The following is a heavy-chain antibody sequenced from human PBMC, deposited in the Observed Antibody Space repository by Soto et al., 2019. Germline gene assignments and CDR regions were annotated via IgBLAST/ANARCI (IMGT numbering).Heavy chain of an antibody. J-gene: IGHJ4*02. CDR1: GFTVSSNY. V-gene: IGHV3-66*04. CDR3: ARHGYSYGGGYFDY. CDR2: IYSGGSA. D-gene: IGHD5-18*01. Sequence: EVQLVESGGGLVQPGGSLRLSCAASGFTVSSNYMSWVRQAPGKGLEWVSVIYSGGSAYYAYSVNGSLTISRDNSKTTLYPQMNSLRAEDTAVYYCARHGYSYGGGYFDYCGQGTLVTVSS.